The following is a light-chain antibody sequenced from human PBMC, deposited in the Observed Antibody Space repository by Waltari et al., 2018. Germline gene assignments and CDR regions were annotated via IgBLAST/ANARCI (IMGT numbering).Light chain of an antibody. CDR3: QQSYSTPLYT. CDR2: APS. CDR1: QSISSY. Sequence: DIQMTQSPSSLSASVGDRVTITCRASQSISSYLNWYQQKPGKAPKLLIYAPSSLQSGVPSRFSGSGSGTDFTLTISSLQPEDFATYYCQQSYSTPLYTFGQGTKLEIK. V-gene: IGKV1-39*01. J-gene: IGKJ2*01.